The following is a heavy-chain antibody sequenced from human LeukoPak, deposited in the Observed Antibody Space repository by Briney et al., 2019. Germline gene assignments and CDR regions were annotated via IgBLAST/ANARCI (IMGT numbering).Heavy chain of an antibody. CDR1: GVTFSTFE. D-gene: IGHD3-3*02. J-gene: IGHJ4*02. Sequence: GGSLRLSCAASGVTFSTFEVNWVRQAPGKGLEWVSFISSSGSTIFYADSVKGRFTISRDNARNSLYLQMNSLRSEDTAIYYCARQDISLDDWGQGTLVTVSS. CDR2: ISSSGSTI. CDR3: ARQDISLDD. V-gene: IGHV3-48*03.